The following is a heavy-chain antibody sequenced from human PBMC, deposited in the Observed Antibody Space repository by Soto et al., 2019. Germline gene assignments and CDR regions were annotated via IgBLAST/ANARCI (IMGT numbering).Heavy chain of an antibody. J-gene: IGHJ3*01. Sequence: EVQLWESGGGLVQPGGSLRLSCAASGSTFSSYAMSWVRQAPGKGLEWVSVISGSGDSTYYADSVKGRFTISRDNSKNTXYXKMNSLRAEDTAVYYCARELGYCSGGSCYMDGAFDFWGQGTMVTVSS. CDR1: GSTFSSYA. V-gene: IGHV3-23*01. CDR3: ARELGYCSGGSCYMDGAFDF. CDR2: ISGSGDST. D-gene: IGHD2-15*01.